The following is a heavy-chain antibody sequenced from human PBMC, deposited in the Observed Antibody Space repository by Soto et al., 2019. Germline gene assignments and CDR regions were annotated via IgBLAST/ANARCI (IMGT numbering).Heavy chain of an antibody. CDR3: ARGHGDYGNWFAP. J-gene: IGHJ5*02. Sequence: SETLSLTCAVYGGSFSGYYWSWIRQPPGKGLEWIGEINHSGSTNYNPSLKSRVTISVDTSKNQFSLKLSSVTAADTAVYYCARGHGDYGNWFAPWAQRTLVTVSS. CDR1: GGSFSGYY. V-gene: IGHV4-34*01. CDR2: INHSGST. D-gene: IGHD4-17*01.